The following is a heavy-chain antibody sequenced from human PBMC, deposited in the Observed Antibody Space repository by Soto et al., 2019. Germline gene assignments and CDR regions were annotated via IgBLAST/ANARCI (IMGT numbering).Heavy chain of an antibody. Sequence: PGGSLRLSCAASGFTFSSYGMHWVRQAPGKGLEWVAVIWYDGSNKYYADSVKGRFTISRDNSKNTLYLQMNSLRAEDTAVYYCARVEGVSIAARRGYYGMDVWGQGTTVTVSS. J-gene: IGHJ6*02. CDR3: ARVEGVSIAARRGYYGMDV. CDR1: GFTFSSYG. CDR2: IWYDGSNK. D-gene: IGHD6-6*01. V-gene: IGHV3-33*01.